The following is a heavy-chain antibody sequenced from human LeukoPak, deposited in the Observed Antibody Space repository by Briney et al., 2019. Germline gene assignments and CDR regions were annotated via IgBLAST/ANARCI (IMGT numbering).Heavy chain of an antibody. J-gene: IGHJ4*02. D-gene: IGHD1-26*01. Sequence: GESLKISCRGSGYRFSTHWIGWVRQLPGKGLEWMGIIYPGDSDIRYSPSFQGQVTISADKSISNAYLQWSSLKASDTAMYYCAIRYSGSYNDYWGQGTLVTVAS. CDR2: IYPGDSDI. V-gene: IGHV5-51*01. CDR3: AIRYSGSYNDY. CDR1: GYRFSTHW.